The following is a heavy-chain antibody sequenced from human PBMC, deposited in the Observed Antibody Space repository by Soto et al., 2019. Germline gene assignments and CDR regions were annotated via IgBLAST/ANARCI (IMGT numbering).Heavy chain of an antibody. CDR1: GGTFSSYA. V-gene: IGHV1-69*13. CDR2: IIPIFGTA. J-gene: IGHJ4*02. D-gene: IGHD5-18*01. CDR3: ALGGSYGPFDY. Sequence: ASVKVSCKASGGTFSSYAISWVRQAPGQGLEWMGGIIPIFGTANYAQKFQGRVTITADESTSTAYMELSSLRSEDTAVYYCALGGSYGPFDYWGQGPLVTVSS.